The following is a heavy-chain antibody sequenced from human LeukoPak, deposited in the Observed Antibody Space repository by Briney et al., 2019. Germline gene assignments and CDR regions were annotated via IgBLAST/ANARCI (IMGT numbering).Heavy chain of an antibody. CDR3: AREYCSGGSCYGNFDY. CDR2: IYYSGST. Sequence: SETLSLTCTVSGGSISSSSYYWGWIRQPPGKGLEWIGSIYYSGSTYYNPSLKSRVTISVDTSKNQFSLKLSSVTAADTAVYYCAREYCSGGSCYGNFDYWGQGTLVTVSS. D-gene: IGHD2-15*01. J-gene: IGHJ4*02. V-gene: IGHV4-39*02. CDR1: GGSISSSSYY.